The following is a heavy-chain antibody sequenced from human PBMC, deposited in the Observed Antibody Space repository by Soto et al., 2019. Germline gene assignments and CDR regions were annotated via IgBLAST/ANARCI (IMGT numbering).Heavy chain of an antibody. D-gene: IGHD4-17*01. J-gene: IGHJ6*02. Sequence: QVQLVESGGGLVKPGGSLRLSCAASGFTFSDYYMSWIRQAPGKGLEWVSYISSGSTIYYADSVKGRFTISRDNAKNSLYLQMNSLRAEDTAVYYCARDRGPDYDEYYYYGMDVWGQGTTVTVSS. V-gene: IGHV3-11*01. CDR1: GFTFSDYY. CDR3: ARDRGPDYDEYYYYGMDV. CDR2: ISSGSTI.